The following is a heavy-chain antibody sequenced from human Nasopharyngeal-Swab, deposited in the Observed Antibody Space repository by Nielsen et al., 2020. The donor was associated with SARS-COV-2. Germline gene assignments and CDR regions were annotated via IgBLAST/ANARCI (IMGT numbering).Heavy chain of an antibody. J-gene: IGHJ4*02. CDR1: GFTFSSYS. D-gene: IGHD5-12*01. CDR2: ISSSSSTI. V-gene: IGHV3-48*02. CDR3: ARDLSGYDYGDFDY. Sequence: GESLKISCAASGFTFSSYSMNWVRQAPGKGPEWVSYISSSSSTIYYADSVKGRFTISRDNAKNSLYLQMNSLRDEDTAVYYCARDLSGYDYGDFDYWGQGTLVTVSS.